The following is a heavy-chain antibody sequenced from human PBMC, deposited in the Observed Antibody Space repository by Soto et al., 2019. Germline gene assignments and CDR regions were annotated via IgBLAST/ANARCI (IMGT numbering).Heavy chain of an antibody. CDR2: ISAYNGNT. CDR3: ARDMADILLVPAATDDAFDV. V-gene: IGHV1-18*01. D-gene: IGHD2-2*01. Sequence: ASVKVSCKASGYTFTSYGISWVRQAPGQGLEWMGWISAYNGNTNYAQKLQGRVTMTTDTSTSTAYMELRSLRSDDTAVYYCARDMADILLVPAATDDAFDVCGQVTMVTVSS. CDR1: GYTFTSYG. J-gene: IGHJ3*01.